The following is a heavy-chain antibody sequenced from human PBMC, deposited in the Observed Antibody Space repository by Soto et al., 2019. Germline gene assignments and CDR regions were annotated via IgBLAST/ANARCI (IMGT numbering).Heavy chain of an antibody. Sequence: SETLSLTCAVSGGSISSGGYSWSWIRQPPGKGLEWIGYVYYSGTTTYSPSLKSRVTISVDTSMNQISLKLSSVTAADTAFYYCARLGGYYQSLDTWGQGTLVTVS. V-gene: IGHV4-61*08. CDR1: GGSISSGGYS. CDR3: ARLGGYYQSLDT. CDR2: VYYSGTT. D-gene: IGHD3-22*01. J-gene: IGHJ5*02.